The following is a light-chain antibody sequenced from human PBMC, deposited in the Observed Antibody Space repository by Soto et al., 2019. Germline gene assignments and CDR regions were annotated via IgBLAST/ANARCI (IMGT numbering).Light chain of an antibody. CDR2: GAS. V-gene: IGKV3-20*01. CDR1: QSVRSGY. Sequence: EIVLTQSPGTLSLSPGERDSLSCRASQSVRSGYLAWYQQKPGQAPRLLIYGASDRATGIPDRFSGGGSGTDFTLTITRLEPEAFAVYYCQQYGSSPYTFGQGTKLEI. CDR3: QQYGSSPYT. J-gene: IGKJ2*01.